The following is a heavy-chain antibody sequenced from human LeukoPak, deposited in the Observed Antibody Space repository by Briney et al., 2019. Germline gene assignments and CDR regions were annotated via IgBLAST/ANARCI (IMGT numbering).Heavy chain of an antibody. V-gene: IGHV4-30-4*01. Sequence: TSQTLSLTCTVSGGSISSGDYYWSWIRQPPGKGLEWIAYMYYSGSTYYNPSLKSRVTMSANTSKNQLSLKLSSVTAADTAVYYCARPYYYDSRIDPWGQGILVTVSS. D-gene: IGHD3-22*01. CDR1: GGSISSGDYY. CDR3: ARPYYYDSRIDP. J-gene: IGHJ5*02. CDR2: MYYSGST.